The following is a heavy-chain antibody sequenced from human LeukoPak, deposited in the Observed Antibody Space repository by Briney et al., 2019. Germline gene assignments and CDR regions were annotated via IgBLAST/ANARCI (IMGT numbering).Heavy chain of an antibody. J-gene: IGHJ4*02. Sequence: SETLSLTCTVSGGSISRYYWSWIRQPPGKGLEWIGYIYYSGSTNYNPSLKSRVTISVDTSKNQFSLKLSSVTAADTAVYYCASHYDAGDYWGQGTLVTVSS. CDR3: ASHYDAGDY. D-gene: IGHD3-16*01. V-gene: IGHV4-59*01. CDR2: IYYSGST. CDR1: GGSISRYY.